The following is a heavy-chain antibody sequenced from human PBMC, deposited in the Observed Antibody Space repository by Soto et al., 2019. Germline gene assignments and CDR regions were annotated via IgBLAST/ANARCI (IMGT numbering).Heavy chain of an antibody. V-gene: IGHV3-30-3*01. CDR3: AKETNAYEINF. CDR1: GFIFSGYA. Sequence: QVQLVESGGGVVQPGGSLRLSCAASGFIFSGYAMHWVRQAPGKGLEWVAVISYDGNTQYYADSVKGRFTVSRDNSNNNLYVEMNNLRDEETAMYYCAKETNAYEINFWGQGTLVTVSP. J-gene: IGHJ4*02. CDR2: ISYDGNTQ. D-gene: IGHD3-9*01.